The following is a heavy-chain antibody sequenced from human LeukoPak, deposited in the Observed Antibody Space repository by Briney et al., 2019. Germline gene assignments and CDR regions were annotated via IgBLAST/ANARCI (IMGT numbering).Heavy chain of an antibody. D-gene: IGHD1-20*01. J-gene: IGHJ4*02. Sequence: SGGSLRLSCAASGFTFSSYAMHWVRQAPGKGLEWVAVISYDGSNKYYADSVKGRFTISRDNSKNTLYLQMNSLRAEDTAVYYCAKALTGTTPFDYWGQGTLVTVSS. CDR2: ISYDGSNK. CDR3: AKALTGTTPFDY. CDR1: GFTFSSYA. V-gene: IGHV3-30-3*01.